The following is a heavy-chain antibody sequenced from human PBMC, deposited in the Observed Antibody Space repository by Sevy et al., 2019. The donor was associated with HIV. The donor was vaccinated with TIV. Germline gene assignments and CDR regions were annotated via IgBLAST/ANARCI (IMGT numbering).Heavy chain of an antibody. Sequence: ALVKVSCKASGYTFSSYGINWVRQAPGQGLEWMGWISVYNGNTNYAQKFQGRVTMTTDTSTNTAYMELRSLRSDDTAVYYCARDGREYCSSTSCLGLDVWGQGTTVTVSS. CDR2: ISVYNGNT. D-gene: IGHD2-2*01. J-gene: IGHJ6*02. CDR3: ARDGREYCSSTSCLGLDV. V-gene: IGHV1-18*01. CDR1: GYTFSSYG.